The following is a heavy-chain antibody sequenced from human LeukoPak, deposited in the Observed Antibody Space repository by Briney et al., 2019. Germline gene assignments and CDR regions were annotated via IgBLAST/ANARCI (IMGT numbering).Heavy chain of an antibody. V-gene: IGHV1-69*13. Sequence: ASVKVSCKASGGTFSSYAISWVRQAPGQGLEWMGGIIPIFGTANYAQKFQGRVTITADEPTSTAYMELSSLRSEDTAVYYCARGGEASNWFDPWGQGTLVTVSS. J-gene: IGHJ5*02. CDR3: ARGGEASNWFDP. D-gene: IGHD3-16*01. CDR1: GGTFSSYA. CDR2: IIPIFGTA.